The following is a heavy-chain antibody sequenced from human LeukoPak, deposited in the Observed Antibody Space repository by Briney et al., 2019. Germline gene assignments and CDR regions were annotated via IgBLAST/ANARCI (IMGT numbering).Heavy chain of an antibody. V-gene: IGHV4-34*01. CDR3: ARVRKAFLGYCSGGSCYADY. D-gene: IGHD2-15*01. Sequence: EPSETLSLTCAVYGGSFSGYYWSWIRQPPGKGLEWIGEINHSGSTNYNPSLKSRVTISVDTSKNQFSLKLSSVTAADTAVYYCARVRKAFLGYCSGGSCYADYWGQGTLVTVSS. J-gene: IGHJ4*02. CDR2: INHSGST. CDR1: GGSFSGYY.